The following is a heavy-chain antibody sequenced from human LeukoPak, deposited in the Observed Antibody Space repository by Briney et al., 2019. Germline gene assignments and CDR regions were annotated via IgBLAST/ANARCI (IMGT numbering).Heavy chain of an antibody. CDR1: GGSINSSSHY. J-gene: IGHJ4*02. D-gene: IGHD3-22*01. Sequence: PSETLSLTCTVSGGSINSSSHYWGWIRQSPGKGLEWIGSVYYSGSTYYNPSLKSRVTISVDTSKNQFSLKLSSVTAADTAVYYCARQKITTSDYWGQGTLVTVSS. CDR3: ARQKITTSDY. V-gene: IGHV4-39*01. CDR2: VYYSGST.